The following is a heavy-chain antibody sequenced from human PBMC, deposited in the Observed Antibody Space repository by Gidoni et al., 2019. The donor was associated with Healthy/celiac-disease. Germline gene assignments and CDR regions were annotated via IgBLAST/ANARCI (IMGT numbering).Heavy chain of an antibody. V-gene: IGHV1-18*01. D-gene: IGHD5-12*01. J-gene: IGHJ4*02. CDR3: ARYSGPNEH. CDR2: ISAYNGNT. CDR1: GYTFTSYG. Sequence: QVQLVQSGDEVKQHGASVKVCCKASGYTFTSYGISWVRQAPGQGLEWMGCISAYNGNTNYAQKLQGRITMTTDKSRSTADMELRSLRSDDTAVYYCARYSGPNEHWGQGTLVTVSS.